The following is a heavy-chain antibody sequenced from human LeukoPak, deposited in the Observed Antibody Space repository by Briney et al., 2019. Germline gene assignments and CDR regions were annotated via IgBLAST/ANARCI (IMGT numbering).Heavy chain of an antibody. D-gene: IGHD4-23*01. CDR3: ARSVSYYYYYGMDV. Sequence: GGSLRLSCAAAGFTVSSNYMSWVRQAPGKGLEWVSVIYSGGSTYYADSVKGRFTISRDNSKNTLYLQMNSLRAEDTAVYYCARSVSYYYYYGMDVWGQGTTVTVSS. J-gene: IGHJ6*02. V-gene: IGHV3-66*01. CDR1: GFTVSSNY. CDR2: IYSGGST.